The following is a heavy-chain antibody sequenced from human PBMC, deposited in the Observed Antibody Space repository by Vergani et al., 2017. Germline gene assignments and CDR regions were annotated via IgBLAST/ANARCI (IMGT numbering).Heavy chain of an antibody. V-gene: IGHV4-61*02. CDR2: IYTSGST. CDR3: ARAWGRYDYGDYEGLTAFDI. D-gene: IGHD4-17*01. J-gene: IGHJ3*02. CDR1: GGSISSGSYY. Sequence: QVQLQESGPGLVKPSQTLSLTCTVSGGSISSGSYYWSWIRQPAGKGLEWIVRIYTSGSTNYNPSLKSRVTISVDTSKNQFSLKLSSVTAADTAVYYCARAWGRYDYGDYEGLTAFDIWGQGTMVTVSS.